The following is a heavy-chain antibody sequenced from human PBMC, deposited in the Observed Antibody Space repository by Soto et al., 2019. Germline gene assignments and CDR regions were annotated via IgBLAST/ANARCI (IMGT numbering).Heavy chain of an antibody. Sequence: SVKVSCKGSGGAFSTDSFSWVLQAPGEGLEWMGGIIPIFGTTNYSQQLQVRVTITADESTNTAYLELSSLRSEDTAVYYCARVPPYCPGGRCYSGHHYYYYLMDVWGQGTTVTVSS. CDR3: ARVPPYCPGGRCYSGHHYYYYLMDV. CDR1: GGAFSTDS. J-gene: IGHJ6*02. V-gene: IGHV1-69*13. CDR2: IIPIFGTT. D-gene: IGHD2-15*01.